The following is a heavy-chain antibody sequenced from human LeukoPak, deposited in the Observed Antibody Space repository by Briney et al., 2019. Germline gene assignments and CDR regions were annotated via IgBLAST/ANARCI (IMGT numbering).Heavy chain of an antibody. CDR3: AREEWELLRYYYYYMDV. Sequence: PGGSLRLSCAASGFTFSIYWMHWVRQTPGKGLVWVSRISTDGSSTSYADSVKGRFTISRDNAKNSLYLQMNSLRAEDTAVYYCAREEWELLRYYYYYMDVWGKGTTVTVSS. V-gene: IGHV3-74*01. D-gene: IGHD1-26*01. CDR1: GFTFSIYW. J-gene: IGHJ6*03. CDR2: ISTDGSST.